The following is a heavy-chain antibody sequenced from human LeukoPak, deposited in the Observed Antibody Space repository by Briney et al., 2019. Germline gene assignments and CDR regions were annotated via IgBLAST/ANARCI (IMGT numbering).Heavy chain of an antibody. CDR1: GGTFSSYA. Sequence: GASVKVSCKASGGTFSSYAISWVRQAPGQGLEWMGGIIPIFGIANYAQKFQGRVTITADESTSTAYMELSSLRSEDTAVYYCARGCSSTSCYYYYYYYGMDVWGQGTTVTVSS. V-gene: IGHV1-69*13. D-gene: IGHD2-2*01. J-gene: IGHJ6*02. CDR3: ARGCSSTSCYYYYYYYGMDV. CDR2: IIPIFGIA.